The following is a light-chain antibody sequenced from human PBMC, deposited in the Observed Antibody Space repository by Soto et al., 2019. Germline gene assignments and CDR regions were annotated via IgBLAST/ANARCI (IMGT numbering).Light chain of an antibody. CDR3: CSYAGSSTYA. Sequence: QSVLTQPPSASGSPGQSVTISCTGTSSDVGGYNYVSWYQQHPGKAPKLMIYEVSKRPSGVPDRFSGSKSGNTASLTVSGLQAEDEAEYYCCSYAGSSTYAFGTGTKLTVL. J-gene: IGLJ1*01. CDR1: SSDVGGYNY. V-gene: IGLV2-8*01. CDR2: EVS.